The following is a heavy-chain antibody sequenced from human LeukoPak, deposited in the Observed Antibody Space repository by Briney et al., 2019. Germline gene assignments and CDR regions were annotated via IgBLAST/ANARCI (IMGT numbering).Heavy chain of an antibody. V-gene: IGHV1-58*01. J-gene: IGHJ4*02. Sequence: SVKVSCKASGFTFTSSAVQWVRQARGQRLEWIGWIVVGSGNTNYAQKFQERVTITRDMSTSTAYMELSSLRSEDTAVYYCAAESDYGGNSGVYWGQGTLVTVSS. D-gene: IGHD4-23*01. CDR1: GFTFTSSA. CDR3: AAESDYGGNSGVY. CDR2: IVVGSGNT.